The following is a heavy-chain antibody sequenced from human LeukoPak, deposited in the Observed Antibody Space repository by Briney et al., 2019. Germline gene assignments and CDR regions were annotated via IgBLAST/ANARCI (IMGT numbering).Heavy chain of an antibody. V-gene: IGHV3-21*01. CDR3: ARDPTRGSWLYYFDY. Sequence: GGSLRPSCAASGFTFSSYSMNWVRQAPGKGLEWVSSISSSSSYIYYADSVKGRFTISRDNAKNSLYLQMNSLRAEDTAVYYCARDPTRGSWLYYFDYWGQGTLVTVSS. J-gene: IGHJ4*02. CDR2: ISSSSSYI. D-gene: IGHD6-13*01. CDR1: GFTFSSYS.